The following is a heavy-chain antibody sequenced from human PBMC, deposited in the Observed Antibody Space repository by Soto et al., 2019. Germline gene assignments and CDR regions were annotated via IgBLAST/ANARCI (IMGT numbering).Heavy chain of an antibody. D-gene: IGHD1-26*01. CDR2: ISAYNGNT. J-gene: IGHJ6*02. CDR1: GYTFTSYG. CDR3: ARDSLAIGGATIYYSGMDV. Sequence: ASVKVSCKASGYTFTSYGISWVRQAPGQGLEWMGWISAYNGNTNYAQKLQGRVTMTTDTSTSTAYMELRSLRSDDTAVYYCARDSLAIGGATIYYSGMDVWGQGTTVTVS. V-gene: IGHV1-18*01.